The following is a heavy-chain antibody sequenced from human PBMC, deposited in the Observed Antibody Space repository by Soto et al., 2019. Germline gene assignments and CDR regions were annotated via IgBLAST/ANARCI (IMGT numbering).Heavy chain of an antibody. CDR3: ARDWGSSWYNYYGMAV. J-gene: IGHJ6*02. Sequence: EVQLVETGGGLIQPGGSLRLSCAASGFTVSSNYMSWVRQAPGKGLEWVSVIYSGGSTYYADSVKGRFTISRDNSKHTLYLQMSSLRAEDTAVYYGARDWGSSWYNYYGMAVWGQGTTVTVSS. D-gene: IGHD6-13*01. CDR1: GFTVSSNY. V-gene: IGHV3-53*02. CDR2: IYSGGST.